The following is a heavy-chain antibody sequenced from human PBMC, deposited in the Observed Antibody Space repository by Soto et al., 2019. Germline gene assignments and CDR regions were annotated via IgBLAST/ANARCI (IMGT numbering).Heavy chain of an antibody. Sequence: EVQLVESGGGLVQPGGSLKLSCAGSGFSFSGAAIHWVRQASGKGLEWIGRVRSKANSHATAYAASVKGRFTISRDDSKNTAYLQMNSLKTEDTAVYYCTRPGYSSGWYDLWGQGTLVTVSS. D-gene: IGHD6-19*01. V-gene: IGHV3-73*02. CDR3: TRPGYSSGWYDL. J-gene: IGHJ5*02. CDR2: VRSKANSHAT. CDR1: GFSFSGAA.